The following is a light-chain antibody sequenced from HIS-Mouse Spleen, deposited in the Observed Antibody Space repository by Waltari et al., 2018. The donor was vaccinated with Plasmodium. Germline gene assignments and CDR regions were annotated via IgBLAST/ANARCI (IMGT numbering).Light chain of an antibody. CDR3: QAWDSSTVV. Sequence: SYELTQPPSVSVSPGQTASITCSGAKLGYKYACWYQQKPGQSPVLVIYQDSKRPSGIPGRFAGSNSGNTATLTISGTQAMDEADYYCQAWDSSTVVFGGGTKLTVL. CDR1: KLGYKY. J-gene: IGLJ2*01. CDR2: QDS. V-gene: IGLV3-1*01.